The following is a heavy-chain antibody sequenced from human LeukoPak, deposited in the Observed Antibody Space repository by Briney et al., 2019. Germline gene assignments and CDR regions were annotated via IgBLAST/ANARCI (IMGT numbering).Heavy chain of an antibody. CDR2: INHSGTT. V-gene: IGHV4-34*01. D-gene: IGHD3-10*01. CDR1: GGSFSGYY. J-gene: IGHJ4*02. Sequence: PSETLSLTPAVYGGSFSGYYWSWIRQPPGKGLEWSGEINHSGTTNYDPSLKSRVTMSVDTSKNQFSLNLRSVTAADTAVYYCARAFYYNSGSPPGYWGQGTLVTVSS. CDR3: ARAFYYNSGSPPGY.